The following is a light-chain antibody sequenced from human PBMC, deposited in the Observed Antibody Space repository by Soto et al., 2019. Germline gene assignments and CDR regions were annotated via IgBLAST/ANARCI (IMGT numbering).Light chain of an antibody. J-gene: IGKJ4*02. CDR2: GAS. CDR3: QQYGGLPRP. V-gene: IGKV3-20*01. Sequence: EIVLTQSPGTLSLSPGERATLSCRASQSINNNYLAWYQQKRGQAPRLLIYGASSRATGIPDRFSGSGSGSDFTLSISRLEPEDFAGDYCQQYGGLPRPFRGGTKVEIK. CDR1: QSINNNY.